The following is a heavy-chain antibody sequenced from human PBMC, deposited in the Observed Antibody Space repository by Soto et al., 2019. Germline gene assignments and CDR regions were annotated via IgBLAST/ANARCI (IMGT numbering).Heavy chain of an antibody. CDR3: ARATRGGVIIVITSAQIDY. J-gene: IGHJ4*02. V-gene: IGHV1-46*01. D-gene: IGHD3-10*01. CDR1: GYAFTAHY. Sequence: ASVKCSCQAYGYAFTAHYIQCVRQAPGQGLEWMGIISPDGGSTRYSQKFPDRITITRDTSTSTVYMELSSLRSEDTAVYYCARATRGGVIIVITSAQIDYWGQGSLVTASS. CDR2: ISPDGGST.